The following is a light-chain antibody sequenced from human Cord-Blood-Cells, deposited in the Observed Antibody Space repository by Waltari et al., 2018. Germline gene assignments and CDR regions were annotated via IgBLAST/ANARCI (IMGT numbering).Light chain of an antibody. CDR1: QSISSW. CDR2: DAS. Sequence: DIQMTQSPSTLSASVGDRVTITCRASQSISSWLAWYQQKPGKAPKLLIYDASSLESGVPSRFSGSGSGTEFTLTISSLQPGDFATYYCQQYNSYLTFGQGTKLEIK. J-gene: IGKJ2*01. CDR3: QQYNSYLT. V-gene: IGKV1-5*01.